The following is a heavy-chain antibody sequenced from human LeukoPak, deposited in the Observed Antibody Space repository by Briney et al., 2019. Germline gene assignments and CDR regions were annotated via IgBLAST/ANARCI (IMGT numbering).Heavy chain of an antibody. CDR2: IIPILGVA. D-gene: IGHD4-17*01. CDR1: GGTFSSYA. V-gene: IGHV1-69*04. CDR3: ANPKNDYGDQYNYFDP. Sequence: ASVKVSCKASGGTFSSYAISWVRQAPGQGLEWMGRIIPILGVANYAQKFQGRVTITADKSTSTAYMELSSLRSEDTAVYYCANPKNDYGDQYNYFDPWGQGTLVTVSS. J-gene: IGHJ5*02.